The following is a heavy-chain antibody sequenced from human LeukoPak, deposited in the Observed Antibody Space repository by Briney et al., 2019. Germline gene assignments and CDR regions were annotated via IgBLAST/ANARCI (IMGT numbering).Heavy chain of an antibody. CDR3: ARARTGSWAYDY. CDR1: GGSISSSDYY. Sequence: PSETLSLTCTVSGGSISSSDYYWSWIRQPPGKGLEWIGYIYYSGSTNYNPSLKSRVTISVDTSKNQFSLKLSSVTAADTAVYYCARARTGSWAYDYWGQGTLVTVSS. D-gene: IGHD6-13*01. V-gene: IGHV4-61*08. J-gene: IGHJ4*02. CDR2: IYYSGST.